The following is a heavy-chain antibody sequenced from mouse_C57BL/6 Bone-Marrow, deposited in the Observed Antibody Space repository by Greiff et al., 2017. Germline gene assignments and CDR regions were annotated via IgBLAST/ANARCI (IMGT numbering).Heavy chain of an antibody. CDR2: IDPSDSET. J-gene: IGHJ2*01. CDR1: GYTFTSYW. D-gene: IGHD4-1*01. CDR3: ARGVNWDYFDY. V-gene: IGHV1-52*01. Sequence: QVQLKQPGAELVRPGSSVKLSCKASGYTFTSYWMHWVKQRPIHGLEWIGNIDPSDSETHYNQKFKDKATLTVDKSSSTAYMQLSSLTSEDSAVYYCARGVNWDYFDYWGQGTTLTVSS.